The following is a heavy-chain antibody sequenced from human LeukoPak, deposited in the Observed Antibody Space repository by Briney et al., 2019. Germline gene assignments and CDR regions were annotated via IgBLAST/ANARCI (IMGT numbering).Heavy chain of an antibody. V-gene: IGHV4-39*01. CDR1: GGSISSSAYY. Sequence: SETLSLTCTVSGGSISSSAYYWGWIRQPPGKGLEWIGSIYYSGSTSYNPSLMSRVTISVDASRSQSFLELNSVTAADTAVYYCARYPPGYFDYWGQGTLVTVSS. CDR3: ARYPPGYFDY. J-gene: IGHJ4*02. CDR2: IYYSGST.